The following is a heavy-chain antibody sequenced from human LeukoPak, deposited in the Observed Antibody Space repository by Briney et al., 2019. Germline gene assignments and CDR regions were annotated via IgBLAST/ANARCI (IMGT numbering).Heavy chain of an antibody. CDR1: GGSISSGDYY. D-gene: IGHD3-22*01. V-gene: IGHV4-30-4*08. CDR2: IYYSGST. Sequence: SETLSLTCTVSGGSISSGDYYWSWIRQPPGKGLEWIGYIYYSGSTYYNPSLKSRVNISVDTSKNQFSLKLSSVTAADTAVYYCAIGDSQGAFDIWGQGTMVTVSS. CDR3: AIGDSQGAFDI. J-gene: IGHJ3*02.